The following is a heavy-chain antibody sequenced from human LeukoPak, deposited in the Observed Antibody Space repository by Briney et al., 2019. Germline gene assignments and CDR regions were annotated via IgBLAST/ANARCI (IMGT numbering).Heavy chain of an antibody. CDR1: GFTFSAYW. CDR2: IQENGNAK. D-gene: IGHD6-19*01. V-gene: IGHV3-7*03. Sequence: GGSLRLSCAASGFTFSAYWMTWVRQAPGKGLEGVANIQENGNAKYYVDSVKGRFTISRDNAKNTLYLQMNSLRAEDTAVYYCARGSCSSGWDPAFDYWGQGTLVTVSS. CDR3: ARGSCSSGWDPAFDY. J-gene: IGHJ4*02.